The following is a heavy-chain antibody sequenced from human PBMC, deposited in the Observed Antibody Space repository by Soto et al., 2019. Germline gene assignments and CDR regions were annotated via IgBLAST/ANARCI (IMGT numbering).Heavy chain of an antibody. CDR2: VSYDGSNK. CDR3: AKAVAMSTRPLGY. CDR1: GFTFSNYG. J-gene: IGHJ4*02. Sequence: GGSLRLSCAASGFTFSNYGMHWVRQAPGKGLEWVAVVSYDGSNKYYADSVKDRFTISRDNSKNTLYLQMNSLIAEDTAVYYCAKAVAMSTRPLGYWGQGTLVTVSS. V-gene: IGHV3-30*18. D-gene: IGHD6-19*01.